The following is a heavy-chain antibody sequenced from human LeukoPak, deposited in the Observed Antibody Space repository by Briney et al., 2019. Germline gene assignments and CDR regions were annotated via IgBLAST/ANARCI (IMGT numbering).Heavy chain of an antibody. D-gene: IGHD2-15*01. CDR3: ARIPCTGGSCYYFDS. V-gene: IGHV4-39*01. J-gene: IGHJ4*02. CDR1: GDSIGSSTYY. Sequence: SETLSLTCTVSGDSIGSSTYYWGWIRQPPGKGPEWIGSIFYSGSTFYKPSLESRPTMSVKMSKNQFSLRLSSVTAADTAVYYCARIPCTGGSCYYFDSWGQGILVIVSS. CDR2: IFYSGST.